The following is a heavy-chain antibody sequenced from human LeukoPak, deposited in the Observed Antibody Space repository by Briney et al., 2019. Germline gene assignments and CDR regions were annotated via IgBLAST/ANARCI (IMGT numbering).Heavy chain of an antibody. V-gene: IGHV4-59*08. J-gene: IGHJ5*02. CDR2: IYYSGST. Sequence: SETLSLTCTVSGGSISSYYWSWIRQPPGKGLEWIGYIYYSGSTNYNPSLKSRVTISVDTSKNQFSLKLSSVTAADTAVYYCARGAVRGVIRFDPWGQGTLVTVSS. D-gene: IGHD3-10*01. CDR3: ARGAVRGVIRFDP. CDR1: GGSISSYY.